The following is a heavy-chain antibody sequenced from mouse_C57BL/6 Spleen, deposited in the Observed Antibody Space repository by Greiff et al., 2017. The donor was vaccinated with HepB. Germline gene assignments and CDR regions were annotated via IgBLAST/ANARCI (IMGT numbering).Heavy chain of an antibody. CDR2: IRLKSDNYAT. CDR3: TGGVYYGSSYEYYFDY. V-gene: IGHV6-3*01. CDR1: GFTFSNYW. Sequence: EVKVVESGGGLVQPGGSMKLSCVASGFTFSNYWMNWVRQSPEKGLEWVAQIRLKSDNYATHYAESVKGRFTISRDDSKSSVYLQMNNLRAEDTGIYYCTGGVYYGSSYEYYFDYWGQGTTLTVSS. J-gene: IGHJ2*01. D-gene: IGHD1-1*01.